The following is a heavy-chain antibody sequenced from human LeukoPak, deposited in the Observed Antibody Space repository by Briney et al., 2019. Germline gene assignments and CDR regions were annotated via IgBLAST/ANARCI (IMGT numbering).Heavy chain of an antibody. CDR2: IYHSGST. CDR1: GGSISSGGYY. J-gene: IGHJ5*02. V-gene: IGHV4-30-2*01. Sequence: SETLSLTCTVSGGSISSGGYYRSWIRQPPGKGLEWIGYIYHSGSTYYNPSLKSRVTLSVDRSKNQFSLKLSSVTAADTAVYYCARDGLGWWDYGGNSTWGQGTLVTVSS. D-gene: IGHD4-23*01. CDR3: ARDGLGWWDYGGNST.